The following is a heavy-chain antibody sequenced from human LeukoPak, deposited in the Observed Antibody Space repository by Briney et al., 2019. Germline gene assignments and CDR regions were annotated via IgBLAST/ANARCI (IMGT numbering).Heavy chain of an antibody. D-gene: IGHD3-3*01. J-gene: IGHJ4*02. CDR3: AKGTVRFLEWSQRGYFDY. CDR2: ISSTVINT. V-gene: IGHV3-23*01. Sequence: PGGSLRLSCAASGFTFSNYAMTWVRQAPGKGLEGVSSISSTVINTYNADSVKGRFTISRDNSKNTLYLQMNSLRADDTAIYYCAKGTVRFLEWSQRGYFDYWGQGILVTVSS. CDR1: GFTFSNYA.